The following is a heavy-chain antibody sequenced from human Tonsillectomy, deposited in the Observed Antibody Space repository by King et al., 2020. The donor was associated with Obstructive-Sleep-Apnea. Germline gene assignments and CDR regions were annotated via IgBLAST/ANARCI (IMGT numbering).Heavy chain of an antibody. CDR1: GLTVRNNY. J-gene: IGHJ3*02. V-gene: IGHV3-53*04. Sequence: VQLVESGGGLVQPGGSLRLSCVASGLTVRNNYMSWVRQAPGKGLEWVSVIYSGGATYYADSVKGRFTISRHSSKNTLYLQMNSLRVEDTAVYYCARDHPNTSSSSWYRGDAFDIWGQGTMVTVSS. D-gene: IGHD6-13*01. CDR2: IYSGGAT. CDR3: ARDHPNTSSSSWYRGDAFDI.